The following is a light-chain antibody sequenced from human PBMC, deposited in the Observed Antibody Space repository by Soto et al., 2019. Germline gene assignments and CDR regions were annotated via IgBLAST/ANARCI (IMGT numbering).Light chain of an antibody. Sequence: EIVMTQSPATLSVSPGERATLSCRASQSVSSNLAWYQQKPGQAPRLLIYDASTRATGIPARFSGSGSGTDFTLAISSLQSEDFAVYYCQQYNKGPVTFGQGTKVDIK. CDR2: DAS. J-gene: IGKJ1*01. CDR1: QSVSSN. CDR3: QQYNKGPVT. V-gene: IGKV3-15*01.